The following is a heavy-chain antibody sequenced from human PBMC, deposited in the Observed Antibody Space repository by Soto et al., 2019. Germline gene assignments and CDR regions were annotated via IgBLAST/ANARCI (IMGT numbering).Heavy chain of an antibody. CDR1: CYTFTSYG. V-gene: IGHV1-46*03. Sequence: SVKVSSRASCYTFTSYGISWLRQAPGQGLEGMGIINPSGGSTSYAQKFHGRVTMTRDTSTSTVHMELRRPRSEEKAVYYCARVLQQVVQYYYYYGMDVWGQGTTVSLSS. J-gene: IGHJ6*02. CDR3: ARVLQQVVQYYYYYGMDV. CDR2: INPSGGST. D-gene: IGHD6-13*01.